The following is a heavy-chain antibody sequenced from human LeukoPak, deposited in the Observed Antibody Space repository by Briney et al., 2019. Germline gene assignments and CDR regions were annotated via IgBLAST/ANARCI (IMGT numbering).Heavy chain of an antibody. CDR3: ARSYGSGSYYDYYYGMDV. J-gene: IGHJ6*02. CDR1: GFTFSSYS. Sequence: GGSLRLSCAASGFTFSSYSMNWVRQAPGKGLEWVSYISSSSSTIYYADSVKGRFTISRDNAKNSLYLQMNSLRDEDTAVYYCARSYGSGSYYDYYYGMDVWGQGTTVTVSS. CDR2: ISSSSSTI. V-gene: IGHV3-48*02. D-gene: IGHD3-10*01.